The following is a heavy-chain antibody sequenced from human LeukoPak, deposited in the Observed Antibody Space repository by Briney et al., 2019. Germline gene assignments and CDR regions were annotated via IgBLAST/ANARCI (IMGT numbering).Heavy chain of an antibody. J-gene: IGHJ4*02. CDR1: GFTVSSNY. Sequence: PGGSLRLSCAASGFTVSSNYMSWVRQAPGKGLVWVSRITSDWSSIMYADTVRGRFTISRDNAKNTLYLQMNSLRAEDTAVYYCARDLDYGGRTNFDHWGQGTLVTVSS. CDR3: ARDLDYGGRTNFDH. D-gene: IGHD4-23*01. CDR2: ITSDWSSI. V-gene: IGHV3-74*03.